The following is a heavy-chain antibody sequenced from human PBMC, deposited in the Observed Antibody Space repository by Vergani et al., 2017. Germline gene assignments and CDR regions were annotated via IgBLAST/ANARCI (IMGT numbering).Heavy chain of an antibody. Sequence: QVQLQESGPGLVKPSETLSLTCTVSGGSISSYYWSWIRQPPGKGLEWIGYIYYSGSTNYNPSLKSRVTISVDTSKNQFSLKLSSVTAADTAVYYCASLGDGYDFDYWYFDRWGRGTLVTVSA. J-gene: IGHJ2*01. V-gene: IGHV4-59*01. CDR2: IYYSGST. CDR3: ASLGDGYDFDYWYFDR. CDR1: GGSISSYY. D-gene: IGHD5-24*01.